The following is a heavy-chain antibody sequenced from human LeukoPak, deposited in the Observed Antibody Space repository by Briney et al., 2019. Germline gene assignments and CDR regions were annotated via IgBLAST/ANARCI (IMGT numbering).Heavy chain of an antibody. CDR1: GYTFTGYY. CDR2: INPNSGDT. V-gene: IGHV1-2*02. J-gene: IGHJ3*02. Sequence: GASVKVSCKASGYTFTGYYMHWVRQAPGQGLEWMGWINPNSGDTKYAQNFEGRVTVTRDTSINTAYMELSRLTSDGTAVYYCARDRNGYNDDAFDIWGQGTMVTVSS. CDR3: ARDRNGYNDDAFDI. D-gene: IGHD5-24*01.